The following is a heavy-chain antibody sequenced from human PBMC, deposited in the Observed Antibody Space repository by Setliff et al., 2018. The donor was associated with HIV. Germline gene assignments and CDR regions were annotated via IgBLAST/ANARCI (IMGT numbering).Heavy chain of an antibody. D-gene: IGHD3-16*01. CDR1: GGSINSFY. CDR2: VYHSGKT. V-gene: IGHV4-59*04. CDR3: AKHDFGEGSCFDP. Sequence: SETLSLTCTVSGGSINSFYWNWVRQPAGRGLEWIGSVYHSGKTYYNPSLKSRVTMSADTSKNQISLMLRSMTAADTAVYYCAKHDFGEGSCFDPWGQGSLVTVSS. J-gene: IGHJ5*02.